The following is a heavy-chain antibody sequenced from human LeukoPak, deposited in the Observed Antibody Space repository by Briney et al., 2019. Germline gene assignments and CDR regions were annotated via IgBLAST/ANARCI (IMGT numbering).Heavy chain of an antibody. CDR1: GFTFSDYS. V-gene: IGHV3-21*01. CDR3: ARDRSGSYPYYFDY. Sequence: GGSLRLSCAASGFTFSDYSMNWVRQAPGKGLEWVSSISSRSVYIYYADSVRGRFTISRDNAKNSLHLQMHSLRAEDTALYYCARDRSGSYPYYFDYWGQGGLVTVSS. J-gene: IGHJ4*02. D-gene: IGHD1-26*01. CDR2: ISSRSVYI.